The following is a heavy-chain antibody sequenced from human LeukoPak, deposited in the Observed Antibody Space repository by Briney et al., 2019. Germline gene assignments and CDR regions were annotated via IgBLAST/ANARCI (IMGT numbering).Heavy chain of an antibody. V-gene: IGHV3-21*01. D-gene: IGHD6-6*01. J-gene: IGHJ3*02. Sequence: GGSLRLSCAASGFTFSSYSVNWVRQAPGKGLEWVSSISSSSSYIYYADSVKGRFTISRDNAKNSLYLQMNSLRAEDAAVYYCARGSHDAFDIWGQGTMVTVSS. CDR2: ISSSSSYI. CDR1: GFTFSSYS. CDR3: ARGSHDAFDI.